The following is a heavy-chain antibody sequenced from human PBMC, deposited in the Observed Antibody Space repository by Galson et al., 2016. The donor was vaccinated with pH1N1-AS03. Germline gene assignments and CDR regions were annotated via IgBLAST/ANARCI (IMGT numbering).Heavy chain of an antibody. V-gene: IGHV4-39*07. D-gene: IGHD1-26*01. CDR2: IYFRGAT. J-gene: IGHJ4*02. CDR3: ARHIGGSYPNNLDS. CDR1: GDSISSTPYY. Sequence: SETLSLTCTVSGDSISSTPYYWGWIRQPPGKGLEWIGTIYFRGATYYSPSLTSRVTISIDSSKNLFSLSLSSVTAADTAVYYCARHIGGSYPNNLDSWGQGTLVIVSS.